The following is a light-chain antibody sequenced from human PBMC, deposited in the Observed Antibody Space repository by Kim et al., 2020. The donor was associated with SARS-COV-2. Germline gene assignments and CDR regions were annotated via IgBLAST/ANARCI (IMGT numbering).Light chain of an antibody. CDR1: QSVRNN. CDR3: QQYDKWPPIT. CDR2: GAS. J-gene: IGKJ4*01. Sequence: EIVMTQSPATLSVFPGERATLSCRASQSVRNNLAWYQQRPGQAPRLLIYGASTRATGIPARFSGSGSGTEFTLTISSLQSEDFAIYYCQQYDKWPPITFGGGTKVDIK. V-gene: IGKV3-15*01.